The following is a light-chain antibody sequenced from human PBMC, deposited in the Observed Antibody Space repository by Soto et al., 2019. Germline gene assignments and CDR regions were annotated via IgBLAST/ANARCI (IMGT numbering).Light chain of an antibody. V-gene: IGKV1-9*01. J-gene: IGKJ5*01. CDR3: QQLNSYPIT. CDR1: QVISSY. Sequence: DIQLTQSPSFLSASVGDRVTITCRASQVISSYLAWYRQKPGKAPKLLIYAASTLQSGVPSRFSGSRAGTDFTLTISSLQPEDFETDYCQQLNSYPITFGQGTRLEIK. CDR2: AAS.